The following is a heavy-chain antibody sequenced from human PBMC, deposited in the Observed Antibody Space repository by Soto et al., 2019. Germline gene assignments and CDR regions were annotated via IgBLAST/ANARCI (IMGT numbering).Heavy chain of an antibody. CDR1: GGPFSTLS. Sequence: QVQLVQSGPEVKKPGSSVKVSCKVSGGPFSTLSISWVRQAPGQGLMWMGGIIPIFDATNYAQMFQGRVTITADESTSTAYMELSSLRSDDTAVYYCARDLPNRSGRVWGSGTLVTVSS. CDR2: IIPIFDAT. V-gene: IGHV1-69*01. CDR3: ARDLPNRSGRV. J-gene: IGHJ4*02. D-gene: IGHD3-10*01.